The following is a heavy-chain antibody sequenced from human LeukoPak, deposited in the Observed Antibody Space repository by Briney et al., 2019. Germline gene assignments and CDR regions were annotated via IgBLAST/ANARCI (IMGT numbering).Heavy chain of an antibody. Sequence: ASVKVSCKASGYTFTGYGISWVRQAPGQGLEWMGWISAYNGNTNYAQKLQGRVTMTTDTSTSTAYMELRSLRSDDTAVYYCARDNRHYYYYGMDVWGQGTTVTVSS. CDR1: GYTFTGYG. CDR2: ISAYNGNT. V-gene: IGHV1-18*01. J-gene: IGHJ6*02. D-gene: IGHD2/OR15-2a*01. CDR3: ARDNRHYYYYGMDV.